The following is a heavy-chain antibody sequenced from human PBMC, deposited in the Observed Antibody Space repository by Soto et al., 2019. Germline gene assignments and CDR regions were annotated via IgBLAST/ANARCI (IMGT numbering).Heavy chain of an antibody. CDR3: ARVIRGSYDPFDY. V-gene: IGHV4-4*07. J-gene: IGHJ4*02. D-gene: IGHD1-26*01. CDR1: CGSISSYY. Sequence: QVQLQESGPGLVKPSETLSLTCTVSCGSISSYYWSWIRQPAGKRLEWIGRIYTSGSTNYNPSLRSRVTMSVDPSKNQFSLKLSSVTAADTSVYYCARVIRGSYDPFDYWGQGTLVTVSS. CDR2: IYTSGST.